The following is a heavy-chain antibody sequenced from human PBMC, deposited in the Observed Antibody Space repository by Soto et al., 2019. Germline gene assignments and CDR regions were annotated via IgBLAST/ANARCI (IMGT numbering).Heavy chain of an antibody. Sequence: QVQLQQRGAGLLKPSETLSLTCAVLGGSFSDYYWTWIRQPPGKGLEWIGAINHSGFTSYNPSLKSRLTRLVDTSTKEFSLNLSSVTAADTAAYHCVRGRAFMSRVAFDIWGQGTRVTVSS. CDR3: VRGRAFMSRVAFDI. CDR2: INHSGFT. V-gene: IGHV4-34*02. CDR1: GGSFSDYY. D-gene: IGHD1-26*01. J-gene: IGHJ3*02.